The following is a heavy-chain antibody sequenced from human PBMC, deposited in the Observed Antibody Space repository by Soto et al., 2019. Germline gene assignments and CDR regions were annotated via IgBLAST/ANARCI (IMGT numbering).Heavy chain of an antibody. J-gene: IGHJ4*02. CDR3: ARASDGYRSGWYVGYFDY. V-gene: IGHV1-18*04. D-gene: IGHD6-19*01. CDR2: IRAYNGYT. Sequence: VQLVQSGAEVKKPGASVKVSCKASGYTFTSYGISWVRQAPGQGLEWMGWIRAYNGYTNYAQKFQGRVTLTTDTSTSTAYMELRSLISDDTAVYYCARASDGYRSGWYVGYFDYWGQGTLVTVSS. CDR1: GYTFTSYG.